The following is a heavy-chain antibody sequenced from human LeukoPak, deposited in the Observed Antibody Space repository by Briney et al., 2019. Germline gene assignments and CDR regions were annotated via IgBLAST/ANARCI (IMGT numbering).Heavy chain of an antibody. J-gene: IGHJ4*02. CDR2: INPSGGST. Sequence: GASVKVSCKASGYTFTSYYMHWVRQAPGQGLEWMGIINPSGGSTSYAQKFQGRVTMTTDTSTSTAYMDLRSLRSDDTAVYYCARVGGYYFPSDYWGQGTLVTVSS. CDR1: GYTFTSYY. CDR3: ARVGGYYFPSDY. V-gene: IGHV1-46*01. D-gene: IGHD2-15*01.